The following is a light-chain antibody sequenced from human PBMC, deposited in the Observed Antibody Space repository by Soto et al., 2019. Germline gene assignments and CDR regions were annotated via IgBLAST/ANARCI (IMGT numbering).Light chain of an antibody. Sequence: QSALTQPASVSGSPGQSITISCSGTTSDVGSYDFVSWYQHHPGKAPKLIIYDVNNRPSGLSNRFSGSKSGNTASLTISGLQTEDEADYYCCSYTSSHTRVFGTGIKLTVL. CDR1: TSDVGSYDF. CDR2: DVN. V-gene: IGLV2-14*01. J-gene: IGLJ1*01. CDR3: CSYTSSHTRV.